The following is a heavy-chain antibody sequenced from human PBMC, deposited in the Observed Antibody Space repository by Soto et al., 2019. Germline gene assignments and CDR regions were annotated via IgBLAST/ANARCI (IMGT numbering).Heavy chain of an antibody. Sequence: GGSLRLSCAASGFTFSSYGMHWVRQAPGKGLEWVAVISYGGSNKYYADSVKGRFTISRDNSKNTLYLQMNSLRAEDTAVYYCASTYYYDSSGLDYWGQGTLVTVSS. CDR2: ISYGGSNK. J-gene: IGHJ4*02. V-gene: IGHV3-30*03. D-gene: IGHD3-22*01. CDR1: GFTFSSYG. CDR3: ASTYYYDSSGLDY.